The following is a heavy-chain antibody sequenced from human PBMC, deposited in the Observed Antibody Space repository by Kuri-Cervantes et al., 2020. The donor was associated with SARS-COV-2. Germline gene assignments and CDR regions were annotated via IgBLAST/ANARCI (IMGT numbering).Heavy chain of an antibody. CDR1: GATISSSSYY. CDR2: IYYSGST. Sequence: ESLKISCTVSGATISSSSYYWGWIRQPPGRGLEWIGSIYYSGSTYYNPSLKSRVTIFVDTSKNQFSVKLRSVTAADTAAYYCARHDLTTETTRERGLDYWGQGTLVTVSS. V-gene: IGHV4-39*01. CDR3: ARHDLTTETTRERGLDY. D-gene: IGHD4-17*01. J-gene: IGHJ4*02.